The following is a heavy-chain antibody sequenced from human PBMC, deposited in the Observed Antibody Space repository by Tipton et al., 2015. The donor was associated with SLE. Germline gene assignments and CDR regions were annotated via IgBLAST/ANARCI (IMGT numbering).Heavy chain of an antibody. CDR2: IYHSGST. CDR1: GGSISSSNW. D-gene: IGHD3-3*01. V-gene: IGHV4-4*02. J-gene: IGHJ6*02. CDR3: ARVGGLEWLFTYYYYGMDV. Sequence: TLSLTCAVSGGSISSSNWWSWVRQPPGKGLEWIGEIYHSGSTNYNASLKSRVTISVDKSKNQFSLKVSSVTAADTAVYYCARVGGLEWLFTYYYYGMDVWGQGTTVTVSS.